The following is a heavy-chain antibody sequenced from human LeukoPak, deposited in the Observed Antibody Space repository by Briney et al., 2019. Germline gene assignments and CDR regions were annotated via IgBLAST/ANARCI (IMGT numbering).Heavy chain of an antibody. J-gene: IGHJ4*02. V-gene: IGHV3-21*01. CDR3: ARVRLVGSTTPLY. CDR1: GFTFSSYS. CDR2: ISSSSYI. D-gene: IGHD1-26*01. Sequence: PGGSLRLSCAASGFTFSSYSMNWVRQAPGKGLEWVSSISSSSYIYYADSVKGRFTISRDNAKNSLYLQMNSLRAEDTAVYYCARVRLVGSTTPLYWGQGTLVTVSS.